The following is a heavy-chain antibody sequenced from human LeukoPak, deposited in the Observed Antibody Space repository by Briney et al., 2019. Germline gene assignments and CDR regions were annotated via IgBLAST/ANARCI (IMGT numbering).Heavy chain of an antibody. V-gene: IGHV4-59*01. CDR3: AREDPQTTVPEGMDV. CDR1: GGSISYYY. CDR2: IYYSGTT. J-gene: IGHJ6*02. D-gene: IGHD4-17*01. Sequence: PSETLSLTCTVSGGSISYYYWSWIRQSPGKGLEWIGYIYYSGTTNYNPSLKSRVTISVDTSKNQFSLQLRSVTAADSAVYYCAREDPQTTVPEGMDVWGQGTTVTVSS.